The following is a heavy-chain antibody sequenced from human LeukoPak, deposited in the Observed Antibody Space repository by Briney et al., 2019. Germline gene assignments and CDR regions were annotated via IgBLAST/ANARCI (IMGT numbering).Heavy chain of an antibody. J-gene: IGHJ4*02. CDR1: GLTFSSYS. CDR2: ISSSSSYI. CDR3: ARRREWEPPDY. D-gene: IGHD1-26*01. Sequence: GGSLRLSCAASGLTFSSYSMNWVRQAPGKGLEWVSSISSSSSYIYYADSVKGRFTISRDNAKNSLYLQMNSLRAEDTAVYYCARRREWEPPDYWGQGTLVTVSS. V-gene: IGHV3-21*01.